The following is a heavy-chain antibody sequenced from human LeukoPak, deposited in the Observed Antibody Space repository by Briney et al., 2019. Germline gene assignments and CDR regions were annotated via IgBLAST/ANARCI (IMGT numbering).Heavy chain of an antibody. V-gene: IGHV3-23*01. D-gene: IGHD3-22*01. CDR2: SGSGGST. Sequence: SGSGGSTYYAHSVKRPFTISRDNSKNTLYLQMNSLRAEDTAVYYCAKHAYYYDSSGYYLPYFDYWGQGTLVTVSS. CDR3: AKHAYYYDSSGYYLPYFDY. J-gene: IGHJ4*02.